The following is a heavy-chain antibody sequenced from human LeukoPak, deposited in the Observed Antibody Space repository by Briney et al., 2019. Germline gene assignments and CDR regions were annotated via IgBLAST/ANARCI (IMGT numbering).Heavy chain of an antibody. J-gene: IGHJ4*02. CDR3: AGSIAAAGTFDY. Sequence: ASVKVSCKASGYTFTSYDINLVRQATGQGLEWMGWMNPNSGNTGYAQKFQGRVTMTRNTSISTAYMELSSLRSEDKAVYYCAGSIAAAGTFDYWGQGTLVTVSS. CDR2: MNPNSGNT. D-gene: IGHD6-13*01. CDR1: GYTFTSYD. V-gene: IGHV1-8*01.